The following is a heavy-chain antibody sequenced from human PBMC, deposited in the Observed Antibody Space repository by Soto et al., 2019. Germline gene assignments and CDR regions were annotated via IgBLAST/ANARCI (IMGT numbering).Heavy chain of an antibody. Sequence: QVQLVQSGAEVKKPGSSVEVSCKASGGTFSSYTISWVRQAPGQGLEWMGRIIPILGIANYAQKFQGRVTITADKSTSTAYMELSSLRSEDTAVYYCARPLGGVVAATGWAFDIWGQGTMVTVSS. CDR2: IIPILGIA. V-gene: IGHV1-69*02. J-gene: IGHJ3*02. CDR1: GGTFSSYT. CDR3: ARPLGGVVAATGWAFDI. D-gene: IGHD2-15*01.